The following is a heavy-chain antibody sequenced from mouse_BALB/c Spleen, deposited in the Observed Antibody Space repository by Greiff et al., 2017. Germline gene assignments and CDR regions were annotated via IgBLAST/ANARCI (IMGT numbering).Heavy chain of an antibody. V-gene: IGHV14-4*02. Sequence: EVQLVESGAELVRSGASVKLSCTASGFNIKDYYMHWVKQRPEQGLEWIGWIDPENGDTESAPKFQGKATMTADTSSNTAYLQLSSLTSEDTAVYYCNAKGDGYNDYWGQGTTLTVSS. CDR1: GFNIKDYY. CDR3: NAKGDGYNDY. J-gene: IGHJ2*01. CDR2: IDPENGDT. D-gene: IGHD2-3*01.